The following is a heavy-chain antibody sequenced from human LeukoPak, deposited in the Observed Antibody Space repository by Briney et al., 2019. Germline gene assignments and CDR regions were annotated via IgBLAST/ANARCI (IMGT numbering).Heavy chain of an antibody. CDR1: GGTFSSYA. Sequence: GASVKVSCKASGGTFSSYAISWVRQAPGQGLEWMGGIIPIFGTANYAQKFQGRVTITADESTSTAYMELSSLRSEDTAVYYCARVGWNGGNPGRVLGGDYWGQGTLVTVSS. V-gene: IGHV1-69*13. CDR3: ARVGWNGGNPGRVLGGDY. D-gene: IGHD4-23*01. CDR2: IIPIFGTA. J-gene: IGHJ4*02.